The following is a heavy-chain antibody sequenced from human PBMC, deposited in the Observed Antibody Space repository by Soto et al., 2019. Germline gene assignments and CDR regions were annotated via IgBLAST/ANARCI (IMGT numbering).Heavy chain of an antibody. CDR3: AGGAQGGDYPLFAA. CDR1: GFTFSDYY. D-gene: IGHD3-16*01. J-gene: IGHJ5*02. Sequence: QVQLVESGGGLVKPGGSLRLSCAASGFTFSDYYMNWIRQAPGKGLEWISYISGSDTTMYYASSVKGRFTISRDNANNSLYLPMNSLGAEDTAVYYCAGGAQGGDYPLFAAWGQGTLVTVSS. CDR2: ISGSDTTM. V-gene: IGHV3-11*01.